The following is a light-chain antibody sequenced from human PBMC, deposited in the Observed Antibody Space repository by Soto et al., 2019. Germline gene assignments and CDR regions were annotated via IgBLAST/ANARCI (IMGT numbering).Light chain of an antibody. Sequence: DIQMTQSPSHLSASVGDRVDITCRTSQSVSSYLNWYQAKPGKAPKLLIYEASDLESGVPSRFSGSGSGTDFTLTISSLQPEDSATYYCQQRYSTPPFTFGPGTRVDI. CDR3: QQRYSTPPFT. CDR2: EAS. CDR1: QSVSSY. J-gene: IGKJ3*01. V-gene: IGKV1-39*01.